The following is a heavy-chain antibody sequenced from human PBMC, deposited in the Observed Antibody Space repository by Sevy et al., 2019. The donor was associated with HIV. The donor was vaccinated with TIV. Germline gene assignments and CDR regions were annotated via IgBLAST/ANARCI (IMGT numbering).Heavy chain of an antibody. CDR2: IKQDGSEK. J-gene: IGHJ4*02. CDR3: ARARAVAGTESAHYFDY. D-gene: IGHD6-19*01. Sequence: GGSLRLSCAASGFTFSSYWMSWVRQAPGKGLEWVANIKQDGSEKYYVDSVKGRFTISRDNAKNSLYLQMNSLRAEDTAVYYCARARAVAGTESAHYFDYWGQGTLVTVSS. CDR1: GFTFSSYW. V-gene: IGHV3-7*01.